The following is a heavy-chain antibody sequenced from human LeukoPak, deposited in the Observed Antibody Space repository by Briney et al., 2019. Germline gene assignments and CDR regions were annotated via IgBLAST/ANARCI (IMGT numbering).Heavy chain of an antibody. CDR3: AKSIFSVSYSGALYFFDY. J-gene: IGHJ4*02. CDR1: GFTFSTYG. D-gene: IGHD5/OR15-5a*01. CDR2: IWYDGSKA. V-gene: IGHV3-33*06. Sequence: GGSLRLSCAASGFTFSTYGMHWVRQAPGKGLEWVAVIWYDGSKAYYTDSVKGRFTISRDNSKNTLFLEMNSLRAEDTAVYYCAKSIFSVSYSGALYFFDYWGPGTLVTGSS.